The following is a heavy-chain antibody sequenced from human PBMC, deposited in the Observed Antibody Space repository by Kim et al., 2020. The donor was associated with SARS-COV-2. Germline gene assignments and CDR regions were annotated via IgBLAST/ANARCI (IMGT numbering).Heavy chain of an antibody. J-gene: IGHJ6*02. Sequence: GESLKISCKGSGYSFTSYWIGWVRQMPGKGLEWMGIIYPGDSDTRYSPSFQGQVTISADKSISTAYLQWSSLKASDTAMYYCARLNIPKLYYYYYGMDVWGQGTTVTVSS. CDR2: IYPGDSDT. CDR1: GYSFTSYW. CDR3: ARLNIPKLYYYYYGMDV. V-gene: IGHV5-51*01.